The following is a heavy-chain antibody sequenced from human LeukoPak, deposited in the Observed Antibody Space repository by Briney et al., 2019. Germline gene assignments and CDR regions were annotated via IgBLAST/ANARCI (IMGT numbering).Heavy chain of an antibody. Sequence: SETLSLTCTVSGGSISSSSYYWGWIRQPPGKGLEWIVSIYYSGSTYYNPSRKSRITISVDTSKNQFSLKLSSVTAADTAVYYCARDSSSSPPNWFDPWGQGTLVTVSS. D-gene: IGHD6-6*01. CDR2: IYYSGST. CDR1: GGSISSSSYY. CDR3: ARDSSSSPPNWFDP. J-gene: IGHJ5*02. V-gene: IGHV4-39*07.